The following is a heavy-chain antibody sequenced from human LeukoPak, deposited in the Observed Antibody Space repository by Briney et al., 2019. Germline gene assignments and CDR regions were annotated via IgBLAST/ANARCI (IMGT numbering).Heavy chain of an antibody. Sequence: SVKISCKASGGTFSSYAISWVRQAPGQGLEWMGRIIPILGIANYAQKFQGRVTITADKSTSTVYMELSSLRSEDTAVYYCARDQPMVRALDYWGQGTLVTVSS. CDR2: IIPILGIA. D-gene: IGHD3-10*01. V-gene: IGHV1-69*04. CDR1: GGTFSSYA. J-gene: IGHJ4*02. CDR3: ARDQPMVRALDY.